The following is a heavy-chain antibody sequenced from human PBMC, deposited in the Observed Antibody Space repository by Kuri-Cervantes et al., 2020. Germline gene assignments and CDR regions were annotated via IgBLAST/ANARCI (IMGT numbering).Heavy chain of an antibody. D-gene: IGHD3-10*02. CDR2: ISGSGGST. CDR1: GFTFSSYA. CDR3: AKDVRDVGDDAFDI. J-gene: IGHJ3*02. Sequence: GESLKISCAASGFTFSSYAMSWVRQAPGKGLEWVSAISGSGGSTYYADSVKGRFTISRDNSKNTLYLQMNSLRAEDTAVYYCAKDVRDVGDDAFDIWGQGTMVTVSS. V-gene: IGHV3-23*01.